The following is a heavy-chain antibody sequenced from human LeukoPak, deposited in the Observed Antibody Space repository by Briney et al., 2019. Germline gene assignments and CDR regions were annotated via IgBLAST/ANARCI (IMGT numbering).Heavy chain of an antibody. Sequence: GGSLRLSCAASGFSFSSYEMNWVRQAPGKGLEWISYISNTATTIDYADSVKGRFTFSRDNAKNSLYLQMKSLRAEDTAVYYCARDTQWSYFDYWGQGTLVTVSS. CDR3: ARDTQWSYFDY. CDR1: GFSFSSYE. V-gene: IGHV3-48*03. CDR2: ISNTATTI. D-gene: IGHD2-15*01. J-gene: IGHJ4*02.